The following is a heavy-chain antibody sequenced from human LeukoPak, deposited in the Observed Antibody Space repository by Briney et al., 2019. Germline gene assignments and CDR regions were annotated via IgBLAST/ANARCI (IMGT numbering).Heavy chain of an antibody. V-gene: IGHV1-69*01. CDR3: ATHPDIVVVPAAPYYYYYGMDV. CDR2: IIPIFGTA. D-gene: IGHD2-2*01. J-gene: IGHJ6*02. Sequence: SVKVSCKASGGTSSSYAISWVRQAPGQGLEWMGGIIPIFGTANYAQKFQGRVTITADESTSTAYMELSSLRSEDTAVYYCATHPDIVVVPAAPYYYYYGMDVWGQGTTVTVSS. CDR1: GGTSSSYA.